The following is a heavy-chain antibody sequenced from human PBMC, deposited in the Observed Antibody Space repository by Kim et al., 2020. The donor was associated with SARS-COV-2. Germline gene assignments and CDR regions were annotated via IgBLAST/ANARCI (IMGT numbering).Heavy chain of an antibody. J-gene: IGHJ6*02. CDR2: IYYSGST. Sequence: SETLSLTCTVSGGSISSGGYYWSWIRQHPGKGLEWIGYIYYSGSTYYNPSLKSRVTISVDTSKNQFSLKLSSVTAADTAVYYCARDRQEAGGNKRSYYYYGMDVWGQGTTVTVSS. V-gene: IGHV4-31*03. CDR3: ARDRQEAGGNKRSYYYYGMDV. D-gene: IGHD1-26*01. CDR1: GGSISSGGYY.